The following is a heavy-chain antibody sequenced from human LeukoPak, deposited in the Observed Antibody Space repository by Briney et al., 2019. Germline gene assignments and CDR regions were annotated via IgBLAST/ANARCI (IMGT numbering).Heavy chain of an antibody. Sequence: PGGSLRLSCAASGFIFDDYGMSWVRQAPGKGLEWVSTSGSAGNTYYADSVKGRFTISRDNSKNTLYLQMNSLRAEDTAVYYCAKRSPYYFDYWGQGTLVTVSS. CDR1: GFIFDDYG. V-gene: IGHV3-23*01. J-gene: IGHJ4*02. CDR3: AKRSPYYFDY. CDR2: SGSAGNT.